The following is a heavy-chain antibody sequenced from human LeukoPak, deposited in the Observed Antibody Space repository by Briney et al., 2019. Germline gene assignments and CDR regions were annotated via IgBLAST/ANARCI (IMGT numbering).Heavy chain of an antibody. CDR1: GDNVSSNIPA. CDR2: TYYRSKLHN. D-gene: IGHD6-19*01. V-gene: IGHV6-1*01. CDR3: ARDLAGHNDY. J-gene: IGHJ4*02. Sequence: SQTLSLTCAISGDNVSSNIPAWTWIRQSPSRGLEWLGRTYYRSKLHNDYAESVKSRITINPDTSKNQFSLHLNSVTPEDTAVYYCARDLAGHNDYWGQGTLVTVSS.